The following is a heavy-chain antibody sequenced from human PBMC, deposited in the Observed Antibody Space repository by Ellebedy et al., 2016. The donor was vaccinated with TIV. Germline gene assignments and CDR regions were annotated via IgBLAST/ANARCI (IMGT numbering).Heavy chain of an antibody. D-gene: IGHD3-22*01. J-gene: IGHJ4*02. V-gene: IGHV3-7*03. CDR3: ARDQPEDYYDSRGIGYYFDY. CDR1: GFTFSRYW. Sequence: GESLKISCADSGFTFSRYWMSWVRQAPGKGLEWVANIKEDGGEEYYVDSVKGRFTISRDNAKNSLYLQMNSLRAEDTAVYYCARDQPEDYYDSRGIGYYFDYWGQGTLVTVSS. CDR2: IKEDGGEE.